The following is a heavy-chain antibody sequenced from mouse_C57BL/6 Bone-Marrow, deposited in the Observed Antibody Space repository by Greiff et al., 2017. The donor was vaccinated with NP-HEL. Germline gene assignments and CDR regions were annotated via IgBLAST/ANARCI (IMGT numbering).Heavy chain of an antibody. D-gene: IGHD1-1*01. CDR2: INPYNGDT. V-gene: IGHV1-20*01. CDR3: AKGYGSRGAMDY. CDR1: GYSFTGYF. Sequence: EVHLVESGPELVKPGDSVKISCKASGYSFTGYFMNWVMQSHGKSLEWIGRINPYNGDTFYNQKFKGKATLTVDKSSSTAHMELRSLTSEDSAVYYCAKGYGSRGAMDYWGQGTSVTVSS. J-gene: IGHJ4*01.